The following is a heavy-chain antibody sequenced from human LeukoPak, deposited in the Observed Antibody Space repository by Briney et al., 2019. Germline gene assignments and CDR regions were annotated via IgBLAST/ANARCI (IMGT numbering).Heavy chain of an antibody. Sequence: ASVKVSCKASGYTSNSYFMHWVRQAPGQGLEWMGIINPSGGGTIYAQKFQGRVTMTRDMSTSTVYMELSSLRSEDTAVYYCARDGGTGHRLGSYANWFDPWGQGTLVTVSS. CDR1: GYTSNSYF. D-gene: IGHD3-16*01. J-gene: IGHJ5*02. CDR3: ARDGGTGHRLGSYANWFDP. CDR2: INPSGGGT. V-gene: IGHV1-46*02.